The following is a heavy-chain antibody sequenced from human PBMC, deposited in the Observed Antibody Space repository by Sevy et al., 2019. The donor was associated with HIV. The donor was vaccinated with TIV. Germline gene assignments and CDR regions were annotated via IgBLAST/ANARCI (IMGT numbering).Heavy chain of an antibody. Sequence: ASVKVSCKASGYTFTSYGISWVRQAPGQGLEWMGWISAYNGNTNYAQKLQGRVTMTTDTSTSTAYMELRGLRAGDTAVYYCARRYCSGGSCQFDPWGQGTLVTVSS. CDR3: ARRYCSGGSCQFDP. CDR1: GYTFTSYG. J-gene: IGHJ5*02. V-gene: IGHV1-18*04. D-gene: IGHD2-15*01. CDR2: ISAYNGNT.